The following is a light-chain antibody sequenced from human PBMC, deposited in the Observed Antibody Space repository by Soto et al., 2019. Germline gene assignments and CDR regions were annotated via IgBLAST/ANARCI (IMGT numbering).Light chain of an antibody. CDR3: SSYTTNITPVV. V-gene: IGLV2-14*03. CDR1: SCDIGGYNY. Sequence: QSVLTQPASVSGSPGQSITISCTGTSCDIGGYNYVCWYQQHPGKAPKLLISDVTKRPSGVSHRFSGSKSGTTASLTISGLRAEDEADYYCSSYTTNITPVVFGGGTQLTVL. CDR2: DVT. J-gene: IGLJ2*01.